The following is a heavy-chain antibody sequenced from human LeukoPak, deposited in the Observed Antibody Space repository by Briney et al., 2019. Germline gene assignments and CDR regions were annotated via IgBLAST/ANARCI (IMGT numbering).Heavy chain of an antibody. D-gene: IGHD1-26*01. J-gene: IGHJ4*02. CDR1: GYTFTSYA. CDR2: INAGNGNT. CDR3: ARGHSGSYWFDY. V-gene: IGHV1-3*01. Sequence: ASVKVSCKASGYTFTSYAMHWVRQAPGQRLEWMGWINAGNGNTKYSQKFQGRVTITRDTSASTAYMELSSLRSEDTAVYYCARGHSGSYWFDYWGQGILVTVSS.